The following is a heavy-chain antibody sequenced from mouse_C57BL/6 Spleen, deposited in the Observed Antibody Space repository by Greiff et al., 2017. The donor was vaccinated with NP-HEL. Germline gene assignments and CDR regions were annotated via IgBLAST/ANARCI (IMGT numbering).Heavy chain of an antibody. V-gene: IGHV5-6*01. CDR2: ISSGGSYT. J-gene: IGHJ3*01. D-gene: IGHD1-1*02. Sequence: EVQLKESGGDLVKPGGSLKLSCAASGFTFSSYGMSWVRQTPDKRLEWVATISSGGSYTYYPDSVKGRFTISRDNAKNTLYLQMSSLKSEDTAMYYCARHRDYGPFAYWGQGTLVTVSA. CDR1: GFTFSSYG. CDR3: ARHRDYGPFAY.